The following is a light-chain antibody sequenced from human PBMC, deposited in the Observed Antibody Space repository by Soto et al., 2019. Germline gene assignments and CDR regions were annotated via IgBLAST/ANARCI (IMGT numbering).Light chain of an antibody. CDR1: SSDIGRYNY. CDR3: SSYTSSVYV. CDR2: EVS. J-gene: IGLJ1*01. Sequence: QSALTQPASVSGSPGQSITISCTGTSSDIGRYNYVSWYQQHPGKAPKLIIYEVSNRPSGVSHRFSASKSGNTASLTISGLQAEDEADYYCSSYTSSVYVFGSGTKLTVL. V-gene: IGLV2-14*01.